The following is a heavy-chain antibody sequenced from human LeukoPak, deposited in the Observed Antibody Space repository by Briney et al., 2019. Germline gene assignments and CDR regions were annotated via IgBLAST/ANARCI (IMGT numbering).Heavy chain of an antibody. J-gene: IGHJ4*02. CDR2: IYYSGST. Sequence: SETLSLTCTVSGGSITSSTYYWDWIRQPPGKGLEWIGSIYYSGSTYYNPSLKSRVTISVDTSKNQFSLKLNSVTAADTALYYCARDPSYWGQGTLVTVSS. V-gene: IGHV4-39*07. CDR3: ARDPSY. CDR1: GGSITSSTYY.